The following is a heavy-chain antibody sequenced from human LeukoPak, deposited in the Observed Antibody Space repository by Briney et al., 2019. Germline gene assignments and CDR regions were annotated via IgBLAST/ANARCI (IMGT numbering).Heavy chain of an antibody. CDR3: ARAPFWGGGDSYYFDY. D-gene: IGHD2-21*02. J-gene: IGHJ4*02. V-gene: IGHV3-7*01. CDR1: GGSISSTNW. CDR2: IKQDGSEQ. Sequence: ETLSLTCAVSGGSISSTNWWSWVRQAPGKGLEWVANIKQDGSEQYYVDSVKGRFTISRDNAKNSLYLQMNSLRAEDTAVYYCARAPFWGGGDSYYFDYWGQGTLVTVSS.